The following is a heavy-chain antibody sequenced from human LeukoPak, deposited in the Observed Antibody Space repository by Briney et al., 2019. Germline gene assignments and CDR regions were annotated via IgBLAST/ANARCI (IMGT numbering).Heavy chain of an antibody. J-gene: IGHJ4*02. V-gene: IGHV1-2*02. CDR2: INPNSGGT. CDR1: GYTFTGYY. D-gene: IGHD6-13*01. Sequence: ASVKVSCKASGYTFTGYYMHWVRQAPGQGLEWMGWINPNSGGTNYAQKFQGRVTMTRDTSISTACMELSRLRSDDTAVYYCARTRIAAAGTFDYWGQGTLVTVSS. CDR3: ARTRIAAAGTFDY.